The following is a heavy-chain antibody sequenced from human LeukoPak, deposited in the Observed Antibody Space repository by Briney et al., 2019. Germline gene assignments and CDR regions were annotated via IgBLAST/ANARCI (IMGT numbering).Heavy chain of an antibody. CDR2: ISSSSSYI. CDR1: GFTFSSYS. V-gene: IGHV3-21*01. J-gene: IGHJ4*02. D-gene: IGHD6-13*01. Sequence: GGSLRLSCAASGFTFSSYSMNWVRQAPGKGLEWVSSISSSSSYIYYADSVKGRFTISRDNAKNSLYLQMNSLRAEDTAVYYCARGKRYSSSWNPLGYSSYWGQGTLVTVSS. CDR3: ARGKRYSSSWNPLGYSSY.